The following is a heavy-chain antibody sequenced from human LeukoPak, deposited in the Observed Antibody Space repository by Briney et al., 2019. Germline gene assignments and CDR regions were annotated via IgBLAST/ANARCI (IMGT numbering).Heavy chain of an antibody. CDR2: INHSGST. CDR3: ARGLWFDP. Sequence: PSETLSLTCAVYGGSFSGYYWSWIRQPPGRGLEWIGEINHSGSTNYNPSLKSRVTISVDTSNNQFSLKLSSVPAADTAVYYCARGLWFDPWGQGTLVTVSS. V-gene: IGHV4-34*01. CDR1: GGSFSGYY. J-gene: IGHJ5*02.